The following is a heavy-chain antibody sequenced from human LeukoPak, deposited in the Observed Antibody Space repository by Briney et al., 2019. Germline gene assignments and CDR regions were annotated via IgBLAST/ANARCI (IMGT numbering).Heavy chain of an antibody. CDR3: ARGFFNFED. V-gene: IGHV3-66*02. Sequence: PGGSLRLFCAASGFSVSGYYMSWVRQAPRRGLEWVSVIYSGGDTSYLDSVKGRFTVSRDNAKNTVDLHMNGLRPEDTAFYYCARGFFNFEDWGRGTLVTVSS. CDR1: GFSVSGYY. CDR2: IYSGGDT. D-gene: IGHD3-3*01. J-gene: IGHJ4*02.